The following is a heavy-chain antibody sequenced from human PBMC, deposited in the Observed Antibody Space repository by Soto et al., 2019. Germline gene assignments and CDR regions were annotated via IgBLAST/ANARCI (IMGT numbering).Heavy chain of an antibody. CDR3: AGAVSDFDVRRYRTSYFDQ. J-gene: IGHJ4*01. V-gene: IGHV4-31*03. D-gene: IGHD3-10*02. Sequence: SETLSLTCTVSGVSVSTGVYYWTWIRQQPGKGLEWVGYIDNSGATYYNPSLTGRVAISRDTPKNQFSLNLQSLTAADTAVYYGAGAVSDFDVRRYRTSYFDQWGHGILVTVSS. CDR2: IDNSGAT. CDR1: GVSVSTGVYY.